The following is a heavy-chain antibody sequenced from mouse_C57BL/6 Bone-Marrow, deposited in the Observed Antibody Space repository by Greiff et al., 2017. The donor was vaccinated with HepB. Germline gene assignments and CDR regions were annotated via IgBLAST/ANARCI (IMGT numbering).Heavy chain of an antibody. V-gene: IGHV6-3*01. Sequence: EVKVEESGGGLVQPGGSMKLSCVASGFTFSNYWMNWVRQSPEKGLEWVAQIRLKSDNYATHYAESVKGRFTISRDDSKSSVYLQMNNLRAEDTGIYYCTGAGYYYAMDYWGQGTSVTVSS. D-gene: IGHD2-2*01. J-gene: IGHJ4*01. CDR3: TGAGYYYAMDY. CDR2: IRLKSDNYAT. CDR1: GFTFSNYW.